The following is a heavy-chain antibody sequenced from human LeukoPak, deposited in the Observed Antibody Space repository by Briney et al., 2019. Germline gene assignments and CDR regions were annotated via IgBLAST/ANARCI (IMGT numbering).Heavy chain of an antibody. J-gene: IGHJ3*02. CDR1: GYIFTRYY. D-gene: IGHD5-18*01. Sequence: ASVKVSCKASGYIFTRYYIHWVRQAPGQGLEWTGIINPGGGTTSYEQKFQGRLTVTRDTSTSTVYMELRSLRSEDTAVYYCARQVATEVTNAVDIWGQGTLVTVSS. V-gene: IGHV1-46*01. CDR3: ARQVATEVTNAVDI. CDR2: INPGGGTT.